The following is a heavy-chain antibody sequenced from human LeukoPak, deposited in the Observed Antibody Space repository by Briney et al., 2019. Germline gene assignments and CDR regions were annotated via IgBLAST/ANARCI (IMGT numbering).Heavy chain of an antibody. D-gene: IGHD3-22*01. CDR3: ARDHYVSSGYWYDTFDP. V-gene: IGHV1-18*01. CDR2: ISAYNGDT. CDR1: GYTFTSYG. J-gene: IGHJ5*02. Sequence: ASVKVSCKASGYTFTSYGINWVRQAPGQGLEWMGWISAYNGDTNYAQKLQGRVTMTTDTSTSTAYMEVRSLRSDDTAVYYCARDHYVSSGYWYDTFDPWGQGTLVTVSS.